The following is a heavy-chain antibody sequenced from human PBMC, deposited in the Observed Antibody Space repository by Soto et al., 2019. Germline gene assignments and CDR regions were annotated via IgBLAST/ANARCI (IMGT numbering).Heavy chain of an antibody. Sequence: QIQLVQSGAEVKKPGASVMVSCKASGYTFTSYGISWVRQAPGQGLDWMGWITAYNGNTNYAQKLQGRVIMTADTSTSTAYVELRSLRADDTAVYYCARGGVGSTTTWFDPWGQGTLVTVSS. V-gene: IGHV1-18*01. CDR3: ARGGVGSTTTWFDP. CDR2: ITAYNGNT. J-gene: IGHJ5*02. D-gene: IGHD1-26*01. CDR1: GYTFTSYG.